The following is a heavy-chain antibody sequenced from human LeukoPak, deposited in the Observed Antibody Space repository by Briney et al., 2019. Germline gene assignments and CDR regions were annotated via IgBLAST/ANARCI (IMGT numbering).Heavy chain of an antibody. V-gene: IGHV4-4*02. CDR3: AREGGFYRPLDY. Sequence: KPSETLSLTCGVSGGSVSSTNWWPWIRQPPGKGLESIGEVHLDGRTNFNPSLKSRLTMSVDLSENHVSLKLTSVTAADTAVYYCAREGGFYRPLDYSGQGTLVTVSS. CDR1: GGSVSSTNW. J-gene: IGHJ4*02. CDR2: VHLDGRT. D-gene: IGHD6-25*01.